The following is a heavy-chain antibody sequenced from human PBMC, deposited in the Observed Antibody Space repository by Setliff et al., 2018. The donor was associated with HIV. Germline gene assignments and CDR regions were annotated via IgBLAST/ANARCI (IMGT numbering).Heavy chain of an antibody. V-gene: IGHV4-31*03. J-gene: IGHJ2*01. CDR2: IYYSGTT. D-gene: IGHD1-7*01. Sequence: SETLSLTCTVSGGSISSGAYYWSWIRQHPGKGLEWIGYIYYSGTTYSNPSLKSRVTISVDTSKNQFSLRLCSVTAADTAVYYCARGEGTGTTGVGSFDLWGRGTLVTVSS. CDR3: ARGEGTGTTGVGSFDL. CDR1: GGSISSGAYY.